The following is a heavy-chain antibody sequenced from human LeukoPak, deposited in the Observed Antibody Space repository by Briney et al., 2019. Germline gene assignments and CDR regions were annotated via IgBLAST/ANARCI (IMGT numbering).Heavy chain of an antibody. CDR2: IGGTGVRT. V-gene: IGHV3-23*01. Sequence: GGSLRLSCASSGFTFSSYAMSWVRQAPGKGLEWVSTIGGTGVRTYYADSVKGRFTISRDNSKNTLYLQINSLRAEDTAVYYCFANGDYHEVAGYYYYMDVWGKGTTVTVSS. CDR3: FANGDYHEVAGYYYYMDV. D-gene: IGHD4-17*01. CDR1: GFTFSSYA. J-gene: IGHJ6*03.